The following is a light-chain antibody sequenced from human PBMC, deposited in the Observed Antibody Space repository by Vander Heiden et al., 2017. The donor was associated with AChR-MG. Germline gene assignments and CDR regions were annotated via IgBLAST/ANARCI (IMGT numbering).Light chain of an antibody. CDR3: QQRHSWPRT. V-gene: IGKV3-11*01. Sequence: EIVLTQSPVSISVSPGEDVILSCRATQSLSNQFAWFQQHPGQPPRLLVYDTSTRATGVPGRFSGSGSGTDFTLTITGLAPEDFALYYCQQRHSWPRTFGQGTRV. J-gene: IGKJ1*01. CDR2: DTS. CDR1: QSLSNQ.